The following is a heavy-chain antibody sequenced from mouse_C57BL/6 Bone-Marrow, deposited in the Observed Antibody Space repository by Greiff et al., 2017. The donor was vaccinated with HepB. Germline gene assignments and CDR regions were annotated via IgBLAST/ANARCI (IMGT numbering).Heavy chain of an antibody. CDR3: TTDRNYGGFAY. Sequence: VQLQQSGAELVRPGASVKLSCTASGFNIKDDYMHWVKQRPEQGLEWIGWIDPENGDTEYASKFQGKATITAATSSNTAYLQLSSLTSEDTAVYYCTTDRNYGGFAYWGQGTLVTVSA. CDR1: GFNIKDDY. D-gene: IGHD2-5*01. J-gene: IGHJ3*01. CDR2: IDPENGDT. V-gene: IGHV14-4*01.